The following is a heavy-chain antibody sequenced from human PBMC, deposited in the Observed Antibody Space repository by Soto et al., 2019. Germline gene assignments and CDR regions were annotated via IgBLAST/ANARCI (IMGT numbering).Heavy chain of an antibody. CDR3: ARDYSSGWYYFDY. D-gene: IGHD6-19*01. J-gene: IGHJ4*02. CDR2: ISSSSSYT. Sequence: QVQLVESGGGLVKPGGSLRLSCAASGFTFSDYYMSWIRQAPGKGLEWVSYISSSSSYTNYADSVKGRFTISRDNAKNSLYLQMNSLRAEDTAVYYCARDYSSGWYYFDYWGQGSLVTVSS. V-gene: IGHV3-11*06. CDR1: GFTFSDYY.